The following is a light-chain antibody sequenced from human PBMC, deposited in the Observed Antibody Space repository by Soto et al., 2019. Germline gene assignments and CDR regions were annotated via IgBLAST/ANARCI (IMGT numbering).Light chain of an antibody. CDR3: QQYNNWPYT. CDR2: AAS. Sequence: AIRMTQSPSSLSASTGDRVTITCRASQGISSYLAWYQQKPGKAPKLLIYAASTLQSGVPSRFSGSGSGTDFTLTISCLQSEDFATYYCQQYNNWPYTFGQGTKLEIK. J-gene: IGKJ2*01. V-gene: IGKV1-8*01. CDR1: QGISSY.